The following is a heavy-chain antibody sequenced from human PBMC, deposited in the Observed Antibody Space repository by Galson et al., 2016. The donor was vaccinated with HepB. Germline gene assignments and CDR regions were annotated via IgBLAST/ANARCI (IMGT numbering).Heavy chain of an antibody. CDR1: GFIFSRYW. D-gene: IGHD3-9*01. Sequence: SLRLSCAASGFIFSRYWMHWVRQGPGKGLVWVSRINSDGISTTYADSVKGRFTISRDNAKNTLFLQMNSLRAEDTAVYYCARGGMTGTRKGDFDFWGQGTLVTVSS. CDR2: INSDGIST. V-gene: IGHV3-74*01. J-gene: IGHJ4*02. CDR3: ARGGMTGTRKGDFDF.